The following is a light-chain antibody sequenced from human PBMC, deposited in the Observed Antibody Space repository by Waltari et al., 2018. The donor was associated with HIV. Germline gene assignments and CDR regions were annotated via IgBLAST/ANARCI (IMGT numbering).Light chain of an antibody. CDR1: NSNIGSNT. Sequence: QSVLTQPPSASGAPGQRVTISCSGSNSNIGSNTVTWYQQLPGTAPKLLIYNTKQRPSGGPDRISGSKSGTSASLAISGLQSEDEADYYCAAWDDSLNGVVFGGGTKLTVL. CDR2: NTK. J-gene: IGLJ2*01. V-gene: IGLV1-44*01. CDR3: AAWDDSLNGVV.